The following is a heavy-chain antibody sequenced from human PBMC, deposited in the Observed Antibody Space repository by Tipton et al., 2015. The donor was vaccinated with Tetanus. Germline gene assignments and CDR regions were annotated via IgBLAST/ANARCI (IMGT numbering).Heavy chain of an antibody. CDR2: FSHSATT. J-gene: IGHJ5*02. CDR3: ARHVGGYGSPPHDL. D-gene: IGHD3-10*01. V-gene: IGHV4-39*01. Sequence: LRLSCFVSGGSISTKTYYWGWIRQTPGKGLEWIASFSHSATTSYTPSLKSRVPMSVDPSKNQFPVRLSSVTAADTGVYYCARHVGGYGSPPHDLWGQGTLVTASS. CDR1: GGSISTKTYY.